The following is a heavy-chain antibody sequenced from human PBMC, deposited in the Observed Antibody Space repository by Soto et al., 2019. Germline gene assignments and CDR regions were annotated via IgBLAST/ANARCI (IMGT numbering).Heavy chain of an antibody. V-gene: IGHV1-18*01. CDR2: ISAYNGNT. Sequence: QVQLVQSGVEVKKPGASVKVSCKASGYTFTNYGITWVRQAPGQGLEWLGWISAYNGNTNYAQRFQGRVTMTADTSTSKAYMDLRSLRSDDTAVYYCARGGRFAVADTDYWGQGTLLTVSS. D-gene: IGHD3-3*01. J-gene: IGHJ4*02. CDR3: ARGGRFAVADTDY. CDR1: GYTFTNYG.